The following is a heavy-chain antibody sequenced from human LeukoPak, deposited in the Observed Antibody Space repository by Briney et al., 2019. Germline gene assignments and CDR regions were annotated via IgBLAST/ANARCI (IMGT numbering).Heavy chain of an antibody. D-gene: IGHD6-6*01. J-gene: IGHJ4*02. CDR1: GGSISSGGYS. CDR3: ARSGSSSSGYFDY. Sequence: PSQTLSLTCAVSGGSISSGGYSWSWIRQPPGKGLEWSGYIYHSGSTYYNPSLKSRVTISVDRSKNQFSLKLSSVAAADTAVYYCARSGSSSSGYFDYWGQGTLVTVSS. CDR2: IYHSGST. V-gene: IGHV4-30-2*01.